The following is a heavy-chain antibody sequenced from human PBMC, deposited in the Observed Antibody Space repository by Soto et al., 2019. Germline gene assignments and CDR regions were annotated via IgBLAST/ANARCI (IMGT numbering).Heavy chain of an antibody. Sequence: SETLSLTCTVSGGSISSYYWSWIRQPPGKGLEWIGYIYYSGSTNYNPSLKSRVTISVDTSKNQFSLKLSSVTAADTAVYYCARRGGWFGEYWYFDLWGRGTLVTVSS. V-gene: IGHV4-59*08. CDR2: IYYSGST. CDR3: ARRGGWFGEYWYFDL. CDR1: GGSISSYY. D-gene: IGHD3-10*01. J-gene: IGHJ2*01.